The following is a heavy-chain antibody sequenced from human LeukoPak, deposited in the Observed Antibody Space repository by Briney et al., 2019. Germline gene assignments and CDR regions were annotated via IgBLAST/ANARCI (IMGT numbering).Heavy chain of an antibody. CDR1: GYSISSGYY. D-gene: IGHD3-22*01. CDR3: ARVRYYYDGSGYYRDAFDI. V-gene: IGHV4-38-2*02. CDR2: IYYSGST. J-gene: IGHJ3*02. Sequence: SETLSLTCTVSGYSISSGYYWGWIRQPPGKGLEWIGSIYYSGSTYYNPSLKNRVTISVDTSKNQFSLKLSSVTAADTAVYYCARVRYYYDGSGYYRDAFDIWGQGTMVTVSS.